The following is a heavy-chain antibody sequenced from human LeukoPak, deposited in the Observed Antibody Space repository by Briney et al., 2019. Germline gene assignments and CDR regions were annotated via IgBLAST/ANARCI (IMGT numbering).Heavy chain of an antibody. J-gene: IGHJ5*01. V-gene: IGHV1-2*02. CDR2: INPNSGGT. CDR1: GYTFTGYY. Sequence: ASVKVSCQASGYTFTGYYMHWVRQAPGQGLEWMGWINPNSGGTNYVQKFQGRVTMTRDTSISTAYMELSRLRSDDTAVYYCARDSGGDDWDVWFDPWGQGTLVTVSS. CDR3: ARDSGGDDWDVWFDP. D-gene: IGHD5-12*01.